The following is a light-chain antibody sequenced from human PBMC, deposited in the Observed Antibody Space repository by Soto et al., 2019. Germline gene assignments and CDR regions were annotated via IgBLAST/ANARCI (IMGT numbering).Light chain of an antibody. CDR3: QQYCSSPPLT. J-gene: IGKJ4*01. CDR1: QSVSSSF. V-gene: IGKV3-20*01. Sequence: EFVLTQSPGTLSLSPGERATLSCRASQSVSSSFLAWYQQKPGQAPRILIYGASTRATGIPARFSGSGSGTDFSLTIIRLEPEDFSVYYCQQYCSSPPLTFGRGTKVEIQ. CDR2: GAS.